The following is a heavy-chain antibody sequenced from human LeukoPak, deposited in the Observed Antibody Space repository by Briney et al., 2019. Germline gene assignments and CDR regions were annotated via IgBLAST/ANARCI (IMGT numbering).Heavy chain of an antibody. CDR2: IEHDGSTK. CDR3: ARDRGGGVFDP. D-gene: IGHD3-16*01. V-gene: IGHV3-7*01. CDR1: GFTFSSYW. Sequence: GGSLRLSCTVSGFTFSSYWMSWVRQAPGKGLERVANIEHDGSTKFYLDSVKGRFTISRENAKNSLYLQMNSLRAGDTAVYYCARDRGGGVFDPWGQGTLVTVSS. J-gene: IGHJ5*02.